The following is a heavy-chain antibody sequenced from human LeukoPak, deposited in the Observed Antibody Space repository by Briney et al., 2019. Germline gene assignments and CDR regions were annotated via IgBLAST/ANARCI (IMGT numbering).Heavy chain of an antibody. D-gene: IGHD6-6*01. CDR3: ARDGGLLAARFDY. V-gene: IGHV4-34*04. CDR1: GGSFSGYY. CDR2: MNYSGNI. J-gene: IGHJ4*02. Sequence: SETLSLTCAVYGGSFSGYYWTWIRQPPGKGLEWIGEMNYSGNINTNPSLKSRATISVDTSKNQFSLKLSSVTAADTAVYYCARDGGLLAARFDYWGQGTLVTVSS.